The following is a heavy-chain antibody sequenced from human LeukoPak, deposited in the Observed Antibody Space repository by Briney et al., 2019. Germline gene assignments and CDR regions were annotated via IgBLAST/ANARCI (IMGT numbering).Heavy chain of an antibody. CDR3: ARDQSNYDFWSGYYKDYYYYGMDV. D-gene: IGHD3-3*01. J-gene: IGHJ6*02. CDR2: IWYDGSNK. CDR1: GFTFSSYG. Sequence: PGGSLRLSCAASGFTFSSYGMHWVRQAPGKGLEWVAVIWYDGSNKYYADSVKGRFTIYRDNSKNTLYLQMNSLRAEDTAVYYCARDQSNYDFWSGYYKDYYYYGMDVWGQGTTVTVSS. V-gene: IGHV3-33*01.